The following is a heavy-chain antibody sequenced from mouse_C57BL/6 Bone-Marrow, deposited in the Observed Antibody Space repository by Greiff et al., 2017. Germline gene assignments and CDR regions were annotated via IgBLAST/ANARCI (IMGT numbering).Heavy chain of an antibody. Sequence: VQLQQSGPELVKPGASVKLSCKASGYTFPRYDINWVKQRPGQGLEWIGWLYPRDGSTKSNEKFKGQAQLTVDTSSSTSYMELHILTSEDSAVYFCARYYYYWFAYWGQGTLVTVSA. V-gene: IGHV1-85*01. J-gene: IGHJ3*01. CDR2: LYPRDGST. CDR3: ARYYYYWFAY. CDR1: GYTFPRYD. D-gene: IGHD1-1*01.